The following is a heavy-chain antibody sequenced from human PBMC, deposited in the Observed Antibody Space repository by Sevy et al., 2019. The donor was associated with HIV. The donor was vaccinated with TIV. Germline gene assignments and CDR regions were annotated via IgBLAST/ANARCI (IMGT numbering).Heavy chain of an antibody. CDR3: AKSVEGYYYYYGMDV. CDR1: GFTFDDYT. Sequence: GGSLRLSCAASGFTFDDYTMHWVRQAPGKGLEWVSLISWDGGSTYYADSVKGRFTISRDNSKNSLYLQMNSLRTEDTGLYYCAKSVEGYYYYYGMDVWGQGTTVTVSS. CDR2: ISWDGGST. J-gene: IGHJ6*02. V-gene: IGHV3-43*01.